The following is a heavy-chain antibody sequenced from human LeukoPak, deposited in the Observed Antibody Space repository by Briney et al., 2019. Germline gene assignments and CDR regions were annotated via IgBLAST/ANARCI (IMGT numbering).Heavy chain of an antibody. CDR2: INVNNNHV. CDR3: ATGGGEYYFDQ. Sequence: ASVRDSSMASAYVLAVYGSSWVRQAPGQRPEWMAWINVNNNHVGYAQEFPGRVTLTSEIFTNSVYMELTSLRSDDTAVYYGATGGGEYYFDQWGQGTLVTVSS. CDR1: AYVLAVYG. V-gene: IGHV1-18*01. J-gene: IGHJ5*02. D-gene: IGHD2/OR15-2a*01.